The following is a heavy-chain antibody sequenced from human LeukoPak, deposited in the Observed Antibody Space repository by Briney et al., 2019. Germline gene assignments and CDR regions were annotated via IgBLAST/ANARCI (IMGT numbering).Heavy chain of an antibody. V-gene: IGHV4-31*03. J-gene: IGHJ4*02. CDR3: AREVDCGADCYSHDY. CDR2: IYYSGST. Sequence: SETLSLTCTVSGGPITSGGSYWSWIRQHPGKGLEWIGYIYYSGSTYYNPSLQSRVSISVDTSKKQFSLRLTSVTAADTAVYYCAREVDCGADCYSHDYWGQGTLVTVSS. CDR1: GGPITSGGSY. D-gene: IGHD2-21*02.